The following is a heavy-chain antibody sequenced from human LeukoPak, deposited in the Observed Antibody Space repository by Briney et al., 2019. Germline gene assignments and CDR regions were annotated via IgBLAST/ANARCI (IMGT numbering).Heavy chain of an antibody. J-gene: IGHJ3*02. CDR1: GGSISSYY. V-gene: IGHV4-4*07. CDR3: TGWQYAAFDI. D-gene: IGHD2-8*01. Sequence: SETLSLTCNVSGGSISSYYWSWIRQPAGKGLEWIGRIYTSGRTTYNPSLKSRVTMSVDTPKNQFSLKLSSAAAADKYVYQCTGWQYAAFDIWGQGTMVTVSS. CDR2: IYTSGRT.